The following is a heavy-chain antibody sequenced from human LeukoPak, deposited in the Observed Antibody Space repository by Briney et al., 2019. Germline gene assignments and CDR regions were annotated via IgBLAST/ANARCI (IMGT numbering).Heavy chain of an antibody. CDR3: ASSCSGGSCSTPTRLDY. V-gene: IGHV4-34*01. CDR1: GGSFSGYY. D-gene: IGHD2-15*01. Sequence: PSETLSLTCAVYGGSFSGYYWSWIRQPPGKGLEWIGEVNHSGSTNYNPSLKSRVTISVDTSKNQFSLKLSSVTAADTAVYYCASSCSGGSCSTPTRLDYWGQGTLVTVSS. J-gene: IGHJ4*02. CDR2: VNHSGST.